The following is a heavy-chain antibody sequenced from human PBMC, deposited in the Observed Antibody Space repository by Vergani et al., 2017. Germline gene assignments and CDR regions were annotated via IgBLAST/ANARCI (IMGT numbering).Heavy chain of an antibody. CDR3: ARGMTTETTDLDGFDI. CDR1: SFSVSSHY. CDR2: INIGGST. Sequence: LVESGGGLVQPGGFLRLSCAASSFSVSSHYMTWVRQAPGKGLEWVSTINIGGSTSYADSVKGRLTLTRDDSKNTLHLQMNSLRPEDTAVYYCARGMTTETTDLDGFDIWGQGTMVSVSS. V-gene: IGHV3-66*02. D-gene: IGHD4-17*01. J-gene: IGHJ3*02.